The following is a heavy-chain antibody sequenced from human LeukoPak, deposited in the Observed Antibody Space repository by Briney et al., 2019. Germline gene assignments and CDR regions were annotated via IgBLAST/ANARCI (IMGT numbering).Heavy chain of an antibody. Sequence: GGSLRLSCAASGFTFSSTWKNWVRQTPGEGLEWVANIKPDGSEKYYVDSVKGRFTISRDNAKNSLYLQMNSLRAEDTAVYYCARDVRYCGSTSCSKLFDYWGQGTLVTVSS. V-gene: IGHV3-7*01. CDR2: IKPDGSEK. J-gene: IGHJ4*02. D-gene: IGHD2-2*01. CDR3: ARDVRYCGSTSCSKLFDY. CDR1: GFTFSSTW.